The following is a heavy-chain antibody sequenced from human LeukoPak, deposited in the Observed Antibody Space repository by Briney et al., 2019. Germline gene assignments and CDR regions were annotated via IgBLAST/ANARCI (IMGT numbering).Heavy chain of an antibody. Sequence: PETLSLTCAVYGGSFSDYFWGWIRQPPGKGLVWIGKINHSGRTYYNPSLKSRVTISVDTSKNQFSLNLSSVTAADTAVYYCARDVVVVPAAIHYGMDVWGQGTTVTVPS. CDR2: INHSGRT. CDR1: GGSFSDYF. CDR3: ARDVVVVPAAIHYGMDV. V-gene: IGHV4-34*01. J-gene: IGHJ6*02. D-gene: IGHD2-2*01.